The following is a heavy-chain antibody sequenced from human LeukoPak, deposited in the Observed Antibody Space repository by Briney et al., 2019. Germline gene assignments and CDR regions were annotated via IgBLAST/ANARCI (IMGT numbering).Heavy chain of an antibody. Sequence: GASVKVSCKASGYPFTTYGFIWVRQAPGLELEWMGWISANNGNTKYGQKFQGRVTMTTDTTTETAYMELSSLRFDDTAIYYCARTVGDRADPWGQGSLVTVSS. V-gene: IGHV1-18*01. CDR3: ARTVGDRADP. CDR2: ISANNGNT. CDR1: GYPFTTYG. D-gene: IGHD2-21*01. J-gene: IGHJ5*02.